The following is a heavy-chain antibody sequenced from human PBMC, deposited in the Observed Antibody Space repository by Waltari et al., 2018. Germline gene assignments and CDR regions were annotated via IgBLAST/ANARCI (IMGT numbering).Heavy chain of an antibody. CDR1: GFPVRSDS. CDR2: IYSGGSA. V-gene: IGHV3-53*01. Sequence: EVRLVESGGDLVQPGGSLRLSCSASGFPVRSDSMNWLRQAPGKGLEWGSVIYSGGSANYTDSVKGRFIVSRNNSRNTRYLQMDGLRADDTAIYYCARGHRGSRPLWGQGTLVTVSS. J-gene: IGHJ4*02. CDR3: ARGHRGSRPL. D-gene: IGHD3-10*01.